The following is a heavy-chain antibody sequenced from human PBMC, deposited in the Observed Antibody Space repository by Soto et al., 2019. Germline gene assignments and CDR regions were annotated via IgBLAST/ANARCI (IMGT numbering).Heavy chain of an antibody. J-gene: IGHJ3*02. D-gene: IGHD3-3*01. CDR1: GGSISSSSYY. CDR2: IYYSGST. Sequence: QLQLQESGPGLVKPSETLSLTCTVSGGSISSSSYYWGWIRQPPGKGLEWIGSIYYSGSTYYNPSLKSRVDTSVDKSKNPFSLKMSSVTAADTAVYYCARQGRGTIFGDLDAFDIWGQGTMVTVSS. CDR3: ARQGRGTIFGDLDAFDI. V-gene: IGHV4-39*01.